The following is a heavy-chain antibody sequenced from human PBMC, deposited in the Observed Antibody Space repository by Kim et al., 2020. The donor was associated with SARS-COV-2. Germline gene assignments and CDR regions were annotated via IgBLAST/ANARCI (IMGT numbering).Heavy chain of an antibody. CDR2: IYSANNI. Sequence: GGSLRLSCAASGFIVSSNYMSWVRQAPGKGLEWVSLIYSANNIYYADSVQGRFTISRDNSRNTLYLQMNSLRAEDTAIYYCGRGIVGVIPIDYWSQGTLV. V-gene: IGHV3-53*01. CDR1: GFIVSSNY. J-gene: IGHJ4*02. CDR3: GRGIVGVIPIDY. D-gene: IGHD1-26*01.